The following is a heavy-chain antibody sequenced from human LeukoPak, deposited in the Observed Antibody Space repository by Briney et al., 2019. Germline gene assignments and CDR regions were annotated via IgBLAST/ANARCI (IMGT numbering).Heavy chain of an antibody. J-gene: IGHJ5*02. CDR3: ARVGQNKSFWSGYSPMLTDWFDP. CDR1: GYTFNSYD. D-gene: IGHD3-3*01. V-gene: IGHV1-8*01. CDR2: INPNSGNT. Sequence: ASDQVSCKDSGYTFNSYDINWVRQAPGQGLEGMGWINPNSGNTGYEQKFQRKVTMTRNTSISTAYMELSSLRSEDTAVYYCARVGQNKSFWSGYSPMLTDWFDPWGQGTLVTVSS.